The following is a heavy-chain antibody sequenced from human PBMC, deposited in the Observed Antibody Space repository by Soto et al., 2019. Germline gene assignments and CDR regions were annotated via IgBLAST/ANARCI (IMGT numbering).Heavy chain of an antibody. CDR2: SYYSGST. V-gene: IGHV4-31*03. CDR3: ARAHDSRGYYYGAVDY. J-gene: IGHJ4*02. Sequence: QVQLQESGPGLVKPSQTLSLTCTVSGGSINSGDYYWSWIRHHPGKGLEWIACSYYSGSTYYNPSLKSRVTTSIDLSKHQFSLKLSSVTAADTAVYYCARAHDSRGYYYGAVDYWGQGTLVTVSS. D-gene: IGHD3-22*01. CDR1: GGSINSGDYY.